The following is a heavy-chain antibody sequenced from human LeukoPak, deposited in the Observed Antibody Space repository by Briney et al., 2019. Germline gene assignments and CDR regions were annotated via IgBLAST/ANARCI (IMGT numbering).Heavy chain of an antibody. D-gene: IGHD3-3*01. V-gene: IGHV1-8*03. CDR2: MNPNSGNT. CDR3: ARDLAYYDFWSGYYIHAFDI. Sequence: ASVKVSCKASGYTFTSYDINWVRQATGQGLEWMGWMNPNSGNTGYAQKFQGRVTITRNTSISTAYMELSSLRSEDTAVYYCARDLAYYDFWSGYYIHAFDIWGQGTMVTVSS. J-gene: IGHJ3*02. CDR1: GYTFTSYD.